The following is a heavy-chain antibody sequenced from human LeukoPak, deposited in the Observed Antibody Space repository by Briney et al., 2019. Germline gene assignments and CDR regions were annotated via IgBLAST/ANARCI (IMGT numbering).Heavy chain of an antibody. D-gene: IGHD6-19*01. CDR2: IWEDGSNI. Sequence: GGSLRLSCAASGFTFSRYGMHWVRQAPGKGLEWVAVIWEDGSNIYYADSVKGRFTISRDNSKNTLYLQMNSLRAEDTAVYYCARVGYNSGWYEYWGQGALVTVSS. CDR3: ARVGYNSGWYEY. J-gene: IGHJ4*02. V-gene: IGHV3-33*01. CDR1: GFTFSRYG.